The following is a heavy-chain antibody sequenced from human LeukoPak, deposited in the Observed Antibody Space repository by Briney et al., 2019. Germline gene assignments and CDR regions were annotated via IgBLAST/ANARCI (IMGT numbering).Heavy chain of an antibody. CDR2: VNSNIGDT. D-gene: IGHD3-22*01. V-gene: IGHV1-2*02. CDR1: GYSFTGYY. J-gene: IGHJ4*02. Sequence: ASVKVSCKASGYSFTGYYIHWVRQAPGQGLEWMGWVNSNIGDTYYAQKFRGRLATTRDKSITTVHMELSSLRSNDTAVYYCARDVLGYDSSASDWGQGTLVTVSS. CDR3: ARDVLGYDSSASD.